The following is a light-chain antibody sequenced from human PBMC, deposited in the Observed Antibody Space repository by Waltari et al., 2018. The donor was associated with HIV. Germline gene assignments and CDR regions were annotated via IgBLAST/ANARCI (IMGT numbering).Light chain of an antibody. Sequence: QTVVTQEPSFSVSPGGEVTLTCGLSSGPISSGYYPSWFQQSPGQAPRTLIYRTNIRSSGVPDRFSGSIRGNKAALTITGAQADDESVYHCVLHVGSGSWVFGGGTRLTVL. CDR2: RTN. CDR3: VLHVGSGSWV. J-gene: IGLJ3*02. V-gene: IGLV8-61*01. CDR1: SGPISSGYY.